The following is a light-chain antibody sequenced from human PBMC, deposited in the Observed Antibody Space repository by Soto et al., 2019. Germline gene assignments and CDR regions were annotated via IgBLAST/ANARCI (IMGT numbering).Light chain of an antibody. CDR3: QHYKTCPLS. CDR2: DAS. J-gene: IGKJ4*01. Sequence: EIVMTQSPATLSVSPGERATLSCRASQSIGSTLAGYQQKPGQTPRLLIYDASTRATGIPARFSGIGSGTEFTLIISSLQSEDFAVYYCQHYKTCPLSFGGGTNVEI. V-gene: IGKV3-15*01. CDR1: QSIGST.